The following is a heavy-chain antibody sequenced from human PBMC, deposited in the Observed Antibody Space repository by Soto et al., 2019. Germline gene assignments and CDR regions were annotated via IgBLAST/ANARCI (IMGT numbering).Heavy chain of an antibody. J-gene: IGHJ6*02. V-gene: IGHV4-30-4*01. Sequence: SETLSVTCTVSGGSISSGDYHWSWLRQPPGKGLESIGYIYYSGTTYYNPSLKSRVTISVDTSKNQFSLKLSSVTAADTAVYYCARIGYQLLGYYGLYVWGQGTTVTV. D-gene: IGHD2-2*01. CDR2: IYYSGTT. CDR3: ARIGYQLLGYYGLYV. CDR1: GGSISSGDYH.